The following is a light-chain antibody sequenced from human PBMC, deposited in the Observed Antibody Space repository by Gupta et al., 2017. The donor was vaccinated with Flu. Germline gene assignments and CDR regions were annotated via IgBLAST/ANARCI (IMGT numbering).Light chain of an antibody. CDR2: EVS. Sequence: EIVMTQSPAALSVSPGERATLSCRVSQSVSSNLAWYQQKPGQAPRLLMYEVSTRATGIPARFSGSGYGTKFTLTISSLQSEDFAVYHCQQYNDWPYSFGQGTKLEIK. J-gene: IGKJ2*03. CDR1: QSVSSN. V-gene: IGKV3-15*01. CDR3: QQYNDWPYS.